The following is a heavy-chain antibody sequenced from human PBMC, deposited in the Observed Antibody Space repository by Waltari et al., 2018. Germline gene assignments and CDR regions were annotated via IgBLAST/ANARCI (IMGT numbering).Heavy chain of an antibody. J-gene: IGHJ4*02. CDR2: LSHSGTA. CDR1: GDSLHSANYY. D-gene: IGHD4-17*01. CDR3: ARGHDYYFDY. V-gene: IGHV4-31*01. Sequence: QVHLQESGPGLVKPSQPLSLNCTVSGDSLHSANYYWSWIRQLPEKGLEWIGYLSHSGTAYYNPSLKDLVTMSIDPSKNQFSLRLSSVTAADTAVYFCARGHDYYFDYWGQGILVAVSS.